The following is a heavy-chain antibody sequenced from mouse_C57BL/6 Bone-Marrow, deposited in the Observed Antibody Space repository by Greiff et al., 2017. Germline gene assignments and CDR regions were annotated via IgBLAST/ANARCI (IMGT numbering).Heavy chain of an antibody. CDR1: GYTFTSYW. V-gene: IGHV1-72*01. Sequence: QVQLQQPGAELVKPGASVKLSCKASGYTFTSYWMHWVKQRPGRGLEWIGRIVPNSGGTKYNEKFKSKGTLTVDKASSTAYMQLNSLTSEDSAVYDCSSGGCDSMDYWGQGTSVTVSS. CDR3: SSGGCDSMDY. CDR2: IVPNSGGT. J-gene: IGHJ4*01.